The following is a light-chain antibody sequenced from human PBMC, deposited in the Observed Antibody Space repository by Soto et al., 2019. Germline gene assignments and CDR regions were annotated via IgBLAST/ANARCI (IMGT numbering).Light chain of an antibody. Sequence: EIVMTQSPATLSVYLGERVTLSCRASQGISRNLAWYQQKPGQAPRLLTYAASIRPTGIPARFSGSGSGTEFTLTISSLHSEDFAVYYCQHYNNWPYTFGQGTKLEI. CDR2: AAS. J-gene: IGKJ2*01. CDR3: QHYNNWPYT. CDR1: QGISRN. V-gene: IGKV3-15*01.